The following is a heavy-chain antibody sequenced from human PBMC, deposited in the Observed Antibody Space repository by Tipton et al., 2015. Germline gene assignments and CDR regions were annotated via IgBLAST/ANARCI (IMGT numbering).Heavy chain of an antibody. V-gene: IGHV4-61*01. J-gene: IGHJ6*02. CDR1: GGSVSSASYY. D-gene: IGHD3-10*01. Sequence: TLSLTCTVSGGSVSSASYYWSWIRQPPGKGLEWIAYIYYTGSTNYDASLKSRVTTSIDTSKDQFSLKLSSVTAADTAVYYCARENLVFNTGSGRVLDVWGQGTTVTVSS. CDR3: ARENLVFNTGSGRVLDV. CDR2: IYYTGST.